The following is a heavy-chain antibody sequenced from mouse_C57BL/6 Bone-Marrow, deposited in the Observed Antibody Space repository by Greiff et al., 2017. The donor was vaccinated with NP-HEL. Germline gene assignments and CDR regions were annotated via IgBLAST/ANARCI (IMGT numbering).Heavy chain of an antibody. CDR3: ASTIYYYGFDY. Sequence: EVQVVESGGGLVKPGGSLKLSCAASGFTFSDYGMHWVRQAPEKGLEWVAYISSGSSTIYYADTVKGRFTISRDNAKNNLFLQMTSLRSEDTAMYYCASTIYYYGFDYWGQGTTLTVSS. V-gene: IGHV5-17*01. J-gene: IGHJ2*01. CDR1: GFTFSDYG. D-gene: IGHD1-1*01. CDR2: ISSGSSTI.